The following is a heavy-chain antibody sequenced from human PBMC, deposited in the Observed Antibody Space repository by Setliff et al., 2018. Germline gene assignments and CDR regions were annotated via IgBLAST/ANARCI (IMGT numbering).Heavy chain of an antibody. J-gene: IGHJ4*02. CDR2: ISYSGRT. D-gene: IGHD2-15*01. V-gene: IGHV4-31*11. Sequence: SETLSLTCAVSGGSISTDPHFWTWIRQHPVKGLEWIGYISYSGRTSYNPSLYSRITVSLDGSKNQFSLQLTSVTAADTAMYYCARVAYPNGDSCRYFDNWGQGTLVTVSS. CDR3: ARVAYPNGDSCRYFDN. CDR1: GGSISTDPHF.